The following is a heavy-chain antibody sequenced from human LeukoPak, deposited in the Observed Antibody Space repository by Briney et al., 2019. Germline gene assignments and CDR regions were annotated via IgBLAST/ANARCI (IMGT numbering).Heavy chain of an antibody. Sequence: GGSLRLSCAASGFTFSSYGMHWVRQAPGKGLEWVAVIWYDGSNKYYADSVKGRFTISRDNSKNTLYLQMNSLRAEDTAVYYCAKSQPYSSSSMGARGAFDIWGQGTMVTVSS. CDR2: IWYDGSNK. D-gene: IGHD6-6*01. CDR3: AKSQPYSSSSMGARGAFDI. CDR1: GFTFSSYG. V-gene: IGHV3-33*06. J-gene: IGHJ3*02.